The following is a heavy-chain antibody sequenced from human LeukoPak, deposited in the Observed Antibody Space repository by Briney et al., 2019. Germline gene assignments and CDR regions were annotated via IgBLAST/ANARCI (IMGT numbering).Heavy chain of an antibody. J-gene: IGHJ3*02. CDR1: GGTFSSYA. V-gene: IGHV1-69*13. CDR3: ARALELTTPYHDAFDI. CDR2: IIPIFGTA. D-gene: IGHD4/OR15-4a*01. Sequence: ASVKVSCKSSGGTFSSYAISWVRQAPGQGLEWMGGIIPIFGTANYAQKFQGRVTITADESTSTAYMELSSLRSEDTAVYYCARALELTTPYHDAFDIWGQGTMVTVSS.